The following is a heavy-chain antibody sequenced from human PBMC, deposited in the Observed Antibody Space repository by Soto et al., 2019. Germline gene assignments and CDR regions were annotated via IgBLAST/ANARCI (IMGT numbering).Heavy chain of an antibody. Sequence: GGSLRLSWGASGFTFSSYAVSWVRQAPGKGLEWVSAISGSGGSTYYADSVKGRFTISRDNSKNTLYLQMNSLRAEDTAVYYCANYLAIVGAKGPNYYYGMDVWGQGTTVTLSS. V-gene: IGHV3-23*01. D-gene: IGHD1-26*01. CDR2: ISGSGGST. J-gene: IGHJ6*02. CDR1: GFTFSSYA. CDR3: ANYLAIVGAKGPNYYYGMDV.